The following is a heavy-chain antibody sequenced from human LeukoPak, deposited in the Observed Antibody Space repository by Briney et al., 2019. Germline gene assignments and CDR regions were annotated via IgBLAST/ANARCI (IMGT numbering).Heavy chain of an antibody. D-gene: IGHD3-3*01. J-gene: IGHJ5*02. CDR2: IYYSGST. CDR3: ARVLRQRITIFGVRSGWFDP. CDR1: GGSISSYY. Sequence: SETLSLTCTVSGGSISSYYWSWIRQPPGKGLEWIGYIYYSGSTNYNPSLKSRVTISVDTSKNQFSLKLSSVTAADTAVYYCARVLRQRITIFGVRSGWFDPWGQGTLVTVSS. V-gene: IGHV4-59*01.